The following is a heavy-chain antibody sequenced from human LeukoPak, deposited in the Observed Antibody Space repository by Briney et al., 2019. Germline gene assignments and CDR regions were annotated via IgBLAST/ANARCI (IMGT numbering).Heavy chain of an antibody. CDR1: GYTFTSYD. J-gene: IGHJ5*02. CDR2: INPNSGGT. V-gene: IGHV1-2*02. CDR3: ARGGSGYYYGSGSYPYNWFDP. D-gene: IGHD3-10*01. Sequence: ASVKVSCKASGYTFTSYDINWVRQATVQGLEWMGWINPNSGGTNYAQKFQGRVTMTRDTSISTAYMELSRLRSDDTAVYYCARGGSGYYYGSGSYPYNWFDPWGQGTLVTVSS.